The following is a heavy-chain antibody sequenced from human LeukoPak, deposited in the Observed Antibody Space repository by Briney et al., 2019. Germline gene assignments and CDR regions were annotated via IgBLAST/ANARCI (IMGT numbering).Heavy chain of an antibody. CDR2: MNRDGSEK. J-gene: IGHJ4*02. CDR1: GFTLSNYW. D-gene: IGHD3-22*01. Sequence: GGSLRLSCAASGFTLSNYWMSWVRQAPGKGLEWVANMNRDGSEKNYVDSVKGRFTISRDNAKNSLYLQMNSLRAEDTALYYCAKDIGGFDYYDSSGYSHCFDYWGQGTLVTVSS. CDR3: AKDIGGFDYYDSSGYSHCFDY. V-gene: IGHV3-7*03.